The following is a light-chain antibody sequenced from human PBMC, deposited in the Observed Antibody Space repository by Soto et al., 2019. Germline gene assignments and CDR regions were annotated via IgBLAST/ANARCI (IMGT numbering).Light chain of an antibody. CDR3: RSYTRSDTFPYV. CDR2: EVS. V-gene: IGLV2-14*01. Sequence: QYALTQPASVSGSPGQSITISCTGTNSDVGGYNYVSWYQQHPGKAPKLMIYEVSNRPSGVSERFSGSKPGNTASLTISGLQAEDEADYSSRSYTRSDTFPYVFGTGTKVTVL. J-gene: IGLJ1*01. CDR1: NSDVGGYNY.